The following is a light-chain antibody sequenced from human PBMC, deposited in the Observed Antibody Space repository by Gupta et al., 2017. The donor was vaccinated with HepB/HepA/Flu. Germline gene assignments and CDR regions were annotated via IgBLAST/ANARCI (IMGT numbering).Light chain of an antibody. J-gene: IGLJ2*01. CDR1: SGHSSYI. V-gene: IGLV4-60*02. CDR3: ETWDTKV. Sequence: QPVLTQSSSASASLGSSVKLTCTLSSGHSSYIIAWHQQQPGKAPRYLMKVEGSGNYNKGRGVPDRFSGSSSGADRHLTISNHQYEDEAEYYCETWDTKVFGGGTKVTVL. CDR2: VEGSGNY.